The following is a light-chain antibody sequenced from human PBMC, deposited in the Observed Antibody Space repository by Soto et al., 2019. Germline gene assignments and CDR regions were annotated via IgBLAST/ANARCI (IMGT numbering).Light chain of an antibody. CDR3: QQYGSSPST. V-gene: IGKV3-20*01. Sequence: EVVLTKYPVTLSLSPGEKSTLSCRASQSFRGLLAWYQQKPGQAPRLLIYDAYNRATGIPPRFSGSGSGTDFTLTISRLEPEDFAVFYCQQYGSSPSTFGQRTRLEIK. CDR1: QSFRGL. J-gene: IGKJ5*01. CDR2: DAY.